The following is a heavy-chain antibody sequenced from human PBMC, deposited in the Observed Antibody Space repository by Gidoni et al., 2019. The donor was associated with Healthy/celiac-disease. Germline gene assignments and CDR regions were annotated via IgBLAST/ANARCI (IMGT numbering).Heavy chain of an antibody. J-gene: IGHJ3*02. CDR2: ISSSSSYI. CDR1: GFTFSSYS. D-gene: IGHD3-3*01. CDR3: ARDRSITIFGVVPSPDAFDI. Sequence: EVQLVESGGGLVKPGGSLRLSCAASGFTFSSYSMNWVRQAPGKGLDGFSSISSSSSYIYYADSVKGRFTISRDNAKNSLYLQMNSLRAEDTAVYYCARDRSITIFGVVPSPDAFDIWGQGTMVTVSS. V-gene: IGHV3-21*01.